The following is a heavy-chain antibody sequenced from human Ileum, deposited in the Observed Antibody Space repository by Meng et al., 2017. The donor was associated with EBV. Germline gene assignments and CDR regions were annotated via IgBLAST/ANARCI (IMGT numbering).Heavy chain of an antibody. Sequence: QVPRVQVGAEVQNPGSVVKVSCKASGYNFTSYDINWVRQGTGQGLEWMGWMNPNRGTTGYAQKFQGRVTMTRNISKSTAYMDLSSLRSEDTVVYYCATGVADFEYWGQGTLVIVSS. J-gene: IGHJ4*02. CDR3: ATGVADFEY. CDR2: MNPNRGTT. D-gene: IGHD6-19*01. CDR1: GYNFTSYD. V-gene: IGHV1-8*01.